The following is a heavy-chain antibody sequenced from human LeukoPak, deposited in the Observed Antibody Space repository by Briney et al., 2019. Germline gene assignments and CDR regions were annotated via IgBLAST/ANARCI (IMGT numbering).Heavy chain of an antibody. CDR1: GFTVSNNY. J-gene: IGHJ4*02. CDR3: AREGCSGGSCYFRVFDY. D-gene: IGHD2-15*01. Sequence: GGSLRLSCAASGFTVSNNYMSWVRQAPGKGLEWVSVIYSGGGTYYADSVQGRFTISRGNSKNTLYLQMNSLRAEDTAVYYCAREGCSGGSCYFRVFDYWGQGTLVTVSP. CDR2: IYSGGGT. V-gene: IGHV3-53*01.